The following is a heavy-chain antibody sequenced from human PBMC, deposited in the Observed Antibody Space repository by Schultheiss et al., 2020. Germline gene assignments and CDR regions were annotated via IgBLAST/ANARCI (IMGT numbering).Heavy chain of an antibody. CDR3: ARGMITFGGVIVEDGMDV. D-gene: IGHD3-16*02. J-gene: IGHJ6*02. CDR2: IYYSGST. CDR1: GGSISSYY. Sequence: SETLSLTCTVSGGSISSYYWSWIRQPPGKGLEWIGYIYYSGSTNYNPSLKSRVTISVDTSKNQFSLKLSSVTAADTAVYYCARGMITFGGVIVEDGMDVWGQGTTVTVSS. V-gene: IGHV4-59*08.